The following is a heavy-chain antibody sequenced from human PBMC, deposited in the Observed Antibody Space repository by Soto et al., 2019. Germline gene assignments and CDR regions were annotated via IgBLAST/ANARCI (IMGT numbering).Heavy chain of an antibody. CDR1: GFSLSTSGVG. D-gene: IGHD6-13*01. CDR2: IYWNDDK. Sequence: SGPTLVKPTQTLTLTCTFSGFSLSTSGVGVGWIRQPPGKALEWLALIYWNDDKRYSPSLKSRLTITKDTSKNQVVLTMTNMDPVDTATYYCAHCMRIAAAGFLRSGMDVWGQGTTVTVSS. V-gene: IGHV2-5*01. J-gene: IGHJ6*02. CDR3: AHCMRIAAAGFLRSGMDV.